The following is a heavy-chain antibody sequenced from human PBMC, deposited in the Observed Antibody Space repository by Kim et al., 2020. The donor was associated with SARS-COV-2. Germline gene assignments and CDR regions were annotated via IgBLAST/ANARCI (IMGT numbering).Heavy chain of an antibody. Sequence: GGSLRLSCAVSGFTFSSYGMHWVRQAPGKGLEWVAVIWYDGSNKYNTDSVDGRFTIARDNYKNTLYLQMNSLRAEDTAVSYCAKEDLLALDYWGQGTLVTVSS. CDR1: GFTFSSYG. V-gene: IGHV3-33*06. CDR2: IWYDGSNK. D-gene: IGHD2-21*01. CDR3: AKEDLLALDY. J-gene: IGHJ4*02.